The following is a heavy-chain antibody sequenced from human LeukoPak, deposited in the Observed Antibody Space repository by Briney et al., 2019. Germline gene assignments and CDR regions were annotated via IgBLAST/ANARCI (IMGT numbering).Heavy chain of an antibody. CDR3: ARGPLGTTALYYYAMDA. Sequence: SETLSLTCAVYGGSFSGYYWSWIRQPPGKGLEWIGEITHSGSTNSNPSLKSRVTISVDTSKNQFSLKMTSVTAADTAVYYCARGPLGTTALYYYAMDAWGQGTTVTVSS. CDR1: GGSFSGYY. J-gene: IGHJ6*02. V-gene: IGHV4-34*01. CDR2: ITHSGST. D-gene: IGHD1-26*01.